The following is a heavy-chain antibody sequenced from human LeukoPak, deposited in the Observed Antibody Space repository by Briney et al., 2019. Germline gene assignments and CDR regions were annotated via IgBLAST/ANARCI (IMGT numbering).Heavy chain of an antibody. CDR3: ARALIAVAGNRLWYFDL. J-gene: IGHJ2*01. D-gene: IGHD6-19*01. V-gene: IGHV1-3*01. Sequence: KFQGRVTITRDTSASTAYMELSSLRSEDTAVYYCARALIAVAGNRLWYFDLWGRGTLATVSS.